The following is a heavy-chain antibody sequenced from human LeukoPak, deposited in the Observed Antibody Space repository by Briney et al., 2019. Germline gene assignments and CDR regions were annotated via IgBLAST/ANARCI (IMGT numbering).Heavy chain of an antibody. J-gene: IGHJ4*02. CDR1: GFTVSSNY. D-gene: IGHD5-24*01. CDR3: ARDFQMG. Sequence: PGGSLRLSCAASGFTVSSNYMSWVHQAPGKGLEWVSVIESGGSTHYADSVRGRFTISRDNSKNTLYLQMNSLRAEDTAVYYCARDFQMGWGQGTLVTVSS. CDR2: IESGGST. V-gene: IGHV3-66*01.